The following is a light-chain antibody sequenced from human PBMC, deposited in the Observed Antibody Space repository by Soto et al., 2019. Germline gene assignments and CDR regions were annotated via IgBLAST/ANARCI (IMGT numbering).Light chain of an antibody. Sequence: EIVLTQSPGTLSLSPGERATLSCRASQSVSSNHLAWYQQKPGQAPRLLIYGASSRATGIPDRFSGSGSGTDFTLTISRLEPEDFAVYYCQERSGWPRGTFGGGTKVEIK. J-gene: IGKJ4*01. CDR1: QSVSSNH. CDR2: GAS. V-gene: IGKV3-20*01. CDR3: QERSGWPRGT.